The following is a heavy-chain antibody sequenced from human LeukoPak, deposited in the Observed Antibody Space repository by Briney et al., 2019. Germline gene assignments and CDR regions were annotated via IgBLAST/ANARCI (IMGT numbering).Heavy chain of an antibody. Sequence: ASVKVSCKASGYTFTGYYIHWVRQAPGQGLEWMGWINPNSGGTNYAQKFQGRVTMTRDTSISTAYMELSRLRSDDTAVYYCARDIGRDGYNLMGYYFDYWGQGTLVTVSS. D-gene: IGHD5-24*01. CDR2: INPNSGGT. CDR3: ARDIGRDGYNLMGYYFDY. J-gene: IGHJ4*02. CDR1: GYTFTGYY. V-gene: IGHV1-2*02.